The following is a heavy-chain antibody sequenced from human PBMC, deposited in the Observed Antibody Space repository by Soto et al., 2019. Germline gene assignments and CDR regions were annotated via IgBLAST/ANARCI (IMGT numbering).Heavy chain of an antibody. V-gene: IGHV4-31*03. CDR2: IYCSGST. J-gene: IGHJ6*02. Sequence: PSETLSLTCTVSGGPISSGGYYWSWIRQHPGKGLEWIGYIYCSGSTYYNPSLKSRVTISVDTSKNQFSLKLSSVTAADTAVYYCARAQYYYDQNGGMDVWGQGTTVTVSS. D-gene: IGHD3-22*01. CDR3: ARAQYYYDQNGGMDV. CDR1: GGPISSGGYY.